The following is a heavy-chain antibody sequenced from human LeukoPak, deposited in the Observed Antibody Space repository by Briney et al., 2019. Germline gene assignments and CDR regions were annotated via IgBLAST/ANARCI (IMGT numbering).Heavy chain of an antibody. CDR3: ARDNGVVHGVYYMDV. Sequence: GGSLRLSCAASGFTFSNYWMTWVRQAPGKGLEWVADIKQDGSEKLYVKSVRGRFTISRDNAKMSLFLQMNSLRAEDTAVYYCARDNGVVHGVYYMDVWGKGTTVAVS. D-gene: IGHD3-3*01. CDR2: IKQDGSEK. J-gene: IGHJ6*03. CDR1: GFTFSNYW. V-gene: IGHV3-7*01.